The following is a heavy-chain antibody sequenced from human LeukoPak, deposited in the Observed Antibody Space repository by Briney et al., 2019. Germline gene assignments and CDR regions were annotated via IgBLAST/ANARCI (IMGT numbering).Heavy chain of an antibody. CDR1: GGSISSYY. V-gene: IGHV4-59*08. CDR2: IYYSGST. CDR3: ARQLFGPFDI. Sequence: ASETLSLTCTVSGGSISSYYWSWIRQPPGKGLEWIGYIYYSGSTNYNPSLKSRVTISVDTSKNQFSLKLSSVTAADPAVYYCARQLFGPFDIWGQGTMVTVSS. D-gene: IGHD3-16*01. J-gene: IGHJ3*02.